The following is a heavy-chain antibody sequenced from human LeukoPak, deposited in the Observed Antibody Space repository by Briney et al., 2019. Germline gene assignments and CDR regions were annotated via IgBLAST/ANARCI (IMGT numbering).Heavy chain of an antibody. CDR2: IYPGDSDT. CDR3: ARGYCSSTSCSPDDAFDI. V-gene: IGHV5-51*01. Sequence: GESLKISCKGSGYSFTSYWIGWVRQMPGKGLEWMGIIYPGDSDTRHSPSFQGQVTISADKSISTAYLQWSSLKASDTAMYYCARGYCSSTSCSPDDAFDIWGQGTMVTVSS. D-gene: IGHD2-2*01. J-gene: IGHJ3*02. CDR1: GYSFTSYW.